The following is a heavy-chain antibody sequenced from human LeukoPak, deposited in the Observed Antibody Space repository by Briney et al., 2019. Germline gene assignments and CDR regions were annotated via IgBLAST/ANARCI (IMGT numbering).Heavy chain of an antibody. J-gene: IGHJ6*02. CDR1: GFTFSGYS. CDR3: ARDEGLLLWFGEYIYDYGMDV. D-gene: IGHD3-10*01. CDR2: INSSSSYI. V-gene: IGHV3-21*01. Sequence: GGSLRLSCTASGFTFSGYSMNWVRQAPGKGLEWVSYINSSSSYIYYADSVKGRFTISRDNAKNSLYLQMNSLRAEDTAVYYCARDEGLLLWFGEYIYDYGMDVWGQGTTVTVSS.